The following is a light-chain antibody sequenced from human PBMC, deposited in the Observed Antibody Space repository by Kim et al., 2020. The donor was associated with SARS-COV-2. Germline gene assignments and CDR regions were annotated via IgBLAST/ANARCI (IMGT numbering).Light chain of an antibody. V-gene: IGLV1-44*01. Sequence: RVTITCSGPKANIGAKFVMWYKQLPGTAPELLIHADNQRSSGVPDRFSASKSDTSASLAISGLQADDEADYFCASWDSSLNGVLFGGGTQLTVL. CDR2: ADN. CDR3: ASWDSSLNGVL. J-gene: IGLJ2*01. CDR1: KANIGAKF.